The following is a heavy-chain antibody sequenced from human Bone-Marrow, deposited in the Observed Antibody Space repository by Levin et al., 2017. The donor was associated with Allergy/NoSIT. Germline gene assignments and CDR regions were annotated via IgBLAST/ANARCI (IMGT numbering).Heavy chain of an antibody. Sequence: SQTLSLTCSVSGASITSGDHYWSWIRQSPGKGLEWIGYIYYSGSTYYNPSLMTRITISLDPSKNHFSLKLRSVTVEDTAVYYCASLSYYYGAGTHPDEDYWGQGALVIVSS. CDR1: GASITSGDHY. J-gene: IGHJ4*02. D-gene: IGHD3-10*01. V-gene: IGHV4-30-4*01. CDR2: IYYSGST. CDR3: ASLSYYYGAGTHPDEDY.